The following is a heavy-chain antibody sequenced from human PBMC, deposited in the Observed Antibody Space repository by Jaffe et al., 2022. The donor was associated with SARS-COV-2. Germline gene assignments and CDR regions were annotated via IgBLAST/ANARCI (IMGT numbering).Heavy chain of an antibody. CDR2: ISGSGGST. CDR1: GFTFSSYY. J-gene: IGHJ4*02. D-gene: IGHD6-13*01. V-gene: IGHV3-23*01. CDR3: ATGLRAAAGKYYFDY. Sequence: EVQLLESGGGLVQPGGSLRLSCAASGFTFSSYYMTWVRQAPGKGLEWVSGISGSGGSTYYAGSVKGRFTISRDSSKNTLYLQMNSLRAEDTAVYYCATGLRAAAGKYYFDYWGQGTLVTVSS.